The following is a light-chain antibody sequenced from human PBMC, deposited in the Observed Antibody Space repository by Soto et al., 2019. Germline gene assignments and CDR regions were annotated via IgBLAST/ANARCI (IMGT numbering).Light chain of an antibody. V-gene: IGKV1-39*01. J-gene: IGKJ1*01. CDR2: TAS. CDR3: QQNYSATWT. Sequence: DIQMTQSPSSLAASVGDRVTISFRASQTISTYLNWYQQKPGKAPNLLIYTASNLESGVPSRFSGSGSGTDFTLTISSLQPEGFATYSCQQNYSATWTFGQGTKVDIK. CDR1: QTISTY.